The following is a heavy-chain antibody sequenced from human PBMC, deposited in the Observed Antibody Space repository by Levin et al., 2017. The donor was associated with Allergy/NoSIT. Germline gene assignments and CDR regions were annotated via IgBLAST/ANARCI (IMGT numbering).Heavy chain of an antibody. CDR1: GFTFSSYW. V-gene: IGHV3-74*01. Sequence: PGGSLRLSCAASGFTFSSYWMHWVRQAPGKGLVCVSRINSDGSSTSYADSVKGRFTISRDNAKNTLYLQMTSLRAEDTAIYYCARGSIEARGDAFDSGGEGRMVTVSS. CDR2: INSDGSST. J-gene: IGHJ3*02. CDR3: ARGSIEARGDAFDS. D-gene: IGHD6-6*01.